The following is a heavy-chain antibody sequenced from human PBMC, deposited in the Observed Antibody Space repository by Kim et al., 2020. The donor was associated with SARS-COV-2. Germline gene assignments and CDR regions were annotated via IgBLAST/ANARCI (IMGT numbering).Heavy chain of an antibody. D-gene: IGHD3-16*02. CDR3: TTPRDYVWGSYRTYYYYGMDV. J-gene: IGHJ6*02. Sequence: GGSLRLSCAASGFTFSNAWMSWVRQAPGKGLEWVGRIKSKTDGGTTDYAAPVKGRFTISRDDSKNTLYLQMNSLKTEDTAVYYCTTPRDYVWGSYRTYYYYGMDVWGQGTTVTVSS. CDR1: GFTFSNAW. CDR2: IKSKTDGGTT. V-gene: IGHV3-15*01.